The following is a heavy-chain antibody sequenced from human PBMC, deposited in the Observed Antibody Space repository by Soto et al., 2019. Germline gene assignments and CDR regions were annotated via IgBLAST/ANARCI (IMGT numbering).Heavy chain of an antibody. V-gene: IGHV3-48*01. Sequence: PGGSLRLSCAASGFTFSSYSMNWVRQAPGKGLEWVSYISSSSSTIYYADSVKGRFTISRDNSKNTLYLQMNSLRAEDTAVYYCAKELSSGWHETDYWGQGTLVTVSS. J-gene: IGHJ4*02. CDR2: ISSSSSTI. CDR3: AKELSSGWHETDY. D-gene: IGHD6-19*01. CDR1: GFTFSSYS.